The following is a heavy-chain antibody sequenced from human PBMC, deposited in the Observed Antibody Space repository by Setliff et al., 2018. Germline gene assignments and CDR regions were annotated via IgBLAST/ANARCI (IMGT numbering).Heavy chain of an antibody. Sequence: SETLSLTCDVSGASISSGHYWGWIRQPPGKGLEWFATIYHKGRTYFNPSLQSRVTMSLDRSKNQFSLRLTSVTASDTAVYYCASPRRDDLDSPFDPFDIWGHGTRVTVSS. D-gene: IGHD3-3*01. J-gene: IGHJ3*02. CDR2: IYHKGRT. CDR3: ASPRRDDLDSPFDPFDI. CDR1: GASISSGHY. V-gene: IGHV4-38-2*01.